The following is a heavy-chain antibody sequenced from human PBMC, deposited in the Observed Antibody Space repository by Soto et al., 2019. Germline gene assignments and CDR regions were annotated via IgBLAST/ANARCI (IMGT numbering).Heavy chain of an antibody. J-gene: IGHJ4*02. D-gene: IGHD6-13*01. CDR2: ISWNSGSI. CDR1: GFTFDDYA. Sequence: EVLLVESGGGLVQPGRSLRLSCAASGFTFDDYAMHWVRQAPGKGLEWVSGISWNSGSIGYADSVKGRFTISRDNAKNSLYLQMNSLRAEDTALYYCAKDQGYIAAAGTVGDFDYWGQGTLVTVSS. V-gene: IGHV3-9*01. CDR3: AKDQGYIAAAGTVGDFDY.